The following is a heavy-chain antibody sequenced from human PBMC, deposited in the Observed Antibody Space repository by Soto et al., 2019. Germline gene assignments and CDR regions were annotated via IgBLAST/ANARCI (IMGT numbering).Heavy chain of an antibody. V-gene: IGHV1-69*12. CDR2: IIPIFGTA. Sequence: QVQLVQSGAEVKKPGSSVKVSCKASGGTFSSYAISWVRQAPGQGLEWMGGIIPIFGTANYAQKLQGRVTITADESTSTDYMELSSLRSEDTAVYYCARHQSYNYYHGMDVWGQGTTVTVSS. CDR3: ARHQSYNYYHGMDV. J-gene: IGHJ6*02. CDR1: GGTFSSYA.